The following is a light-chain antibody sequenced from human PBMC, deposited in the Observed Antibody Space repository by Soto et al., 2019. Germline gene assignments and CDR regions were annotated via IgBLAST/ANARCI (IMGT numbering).Light chain of an antibody. Sequence: QSALTQPASVSGSPGQSITISCTGTSSDVGGYNSVSWYRQDPGKAPKLMIYDVTNRPSGVSNRFSGSKSGNTASLTISGLHAEDEADYYCSSFTSSTTYVVGTGTKVTVL. J-gene: IGLJ1*01. CDR1: SSDVGGYNS. V-gene: IGLV2-14*01. CDR3: SSFTSSTTYV. CDR2: DVT.